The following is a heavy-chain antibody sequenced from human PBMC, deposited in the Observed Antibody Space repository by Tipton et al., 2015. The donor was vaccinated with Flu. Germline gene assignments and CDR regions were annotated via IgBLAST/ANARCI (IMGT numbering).Heavy chain of an antibody. CDR2: FSYSGTT. CDR3: ARVPDSYWYFDV. Sequence: TLSLTCSVSGASIGSYYWSWIRQPPGKGLEWIGYFSYSGTTNYNPSLRSRVTISVDASKNQFSLSLSSVTAADTALYFCARVPDSYWYFDVWGRGTLVTVSS. CDR1: GASIGSYY. V-gene: IGHV4-59*01. J-gene: IGHJ2*01. D-gene: IGHD3-10*01.